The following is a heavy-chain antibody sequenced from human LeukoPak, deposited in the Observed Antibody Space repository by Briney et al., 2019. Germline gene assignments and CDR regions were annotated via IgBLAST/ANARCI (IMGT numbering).Heavy chain of an antibody. Sequence: ASVKVSCKVSGYTLTELSMHWVRQAPGKGLEWMGGFDAEDGETIYAQKFQGRVTMTEDTSTDTAYMELSSLRSEDTAVYYCATLGDPNGYYYYYYMDVWGKGTTVTVSS. J-gene: IGHJ6*03. CDR3: ATLGDPNGYYYYYYMDV. CDR2: FDAEDGET. V-gene: IGHV1-24*01. CDR1: GYTLTELS.